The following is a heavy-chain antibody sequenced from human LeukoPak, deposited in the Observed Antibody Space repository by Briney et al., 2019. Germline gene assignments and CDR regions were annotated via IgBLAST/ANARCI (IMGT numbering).Heavy chain of an antibody. CDR3: ARSGGEAGYYYYGMDV. CDR1: GYSFTSYW. D-gene: IGHD6-13*01. V-gene: IGHV5-51*01. CDR2: IYPYDSDT. J-gene: IGHJ6*02. Sequence: GESLKISCKGSGYSFTSYWIGWVRQMPGKGLEWMGIIYPYDSDTRYSPSFQVQVTISADKSTSSAYLQWRSLKASDTAIYYCARSGGEAGYYYYGMDVWGQGTTVTVSS.